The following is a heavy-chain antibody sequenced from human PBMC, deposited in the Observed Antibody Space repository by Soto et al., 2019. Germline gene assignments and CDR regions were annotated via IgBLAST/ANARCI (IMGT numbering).Heavy chain of an antibody. D-gene: IGHD2-15*01. CDR1: GGSISSYY. Sequence: LSLTCTVSGGSISSYYWSWIRQPPGKGLEWIGYIYYSGSTNYNPSLKSRVTISVDTSKNQFSLKLSSVTAADTAVYYCARDSVGGSSYFDYWGQGTLVTVSS. CDR3: ARDSVGGSSYFDY. CDR2: IYYSGST. V-gene: IGHV4-59*01. J-gene: IGHJ4*02.